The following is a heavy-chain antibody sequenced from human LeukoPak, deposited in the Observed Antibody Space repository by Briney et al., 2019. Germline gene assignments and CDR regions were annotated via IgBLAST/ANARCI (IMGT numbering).Heavy chain of an antibody. D-gene: IGHD3-10*01. CDR3: AKGERFGELLPLDY. CDR1: GFTFSSYS. V-gene: IGHV3-21*01. CDR2: ISSSSSYI. Sequence: PGGSLRLSCAASGFTFSSYSMNWVRQAPGKGLEWVSSISSSSSYIYYADSVKGRFTISRDNAKNSLYPQMNSLRAEDTAVYYCAKGERFGELLPLDYWGQGTLVTVSS. J-gene: IGHJ4*02.